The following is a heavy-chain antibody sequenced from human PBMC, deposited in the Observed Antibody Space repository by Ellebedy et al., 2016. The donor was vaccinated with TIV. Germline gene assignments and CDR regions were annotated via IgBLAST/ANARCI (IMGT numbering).Heavy chain of an antibody. D-gene: IGHD4-17*01. V-gene: IGHV3-7*01. CDR1: GFSFRSYW. J-gene: IGHJ3*02. CDR2: INQGGTEK. Sequence: GGSLRLSCAASGFSFRSYWMSRLRQAPGKGLEWVANINQGGTEKYYVDSVKGRFTHSRDNAKNSLYLQMNRLRAEDTAVFYCASDGKYGDYVTPQHHFAIWGQGTTVTVSS. CDR3: ASDGKYGDYVTPQHHFAI.